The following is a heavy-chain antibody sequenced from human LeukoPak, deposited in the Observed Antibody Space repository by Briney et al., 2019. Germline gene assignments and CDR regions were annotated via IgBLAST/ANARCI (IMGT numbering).Heavy chain of an antibody. Sequence: GGSLRLSCAASGFTFSSYAMSWVRQAPGKGLEWVSAISGSGGSTYYADSVKGRFTIARDNSKNTLYLQMNSLRAEDTAVYYCAKQIVATGVFDYWGQGTLVTVSS. J-gene: IGHJ4*02. D-gene: IGHD5-12*01. V-gene: IGHV3-23*01. CDR3: AKQIVATGVFDY. CDR2: ISGSGGST. CDR1: GFTFSSYA.